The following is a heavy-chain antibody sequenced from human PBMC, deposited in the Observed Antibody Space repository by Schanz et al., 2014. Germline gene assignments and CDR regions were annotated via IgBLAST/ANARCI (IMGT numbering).Heavy chain of an antibody. CDR3: ARDAVALVPEYFMDV. CDR2: VWSDGNTK. J-gene: IGHJ6*03. CDR1: GFTFSRFG. D-gene: IGHD2-15*01. Sequence: QVQLVESGGGVAQPGRSLRLSCAASGFTFSRFGMHWVRQAPGKGPEWVALVWSDGNTKYYVDSVKGRLTISRDNSMNTLHLQMDGLRVEDTAVYYCARDAVALVPEYFMDVWGKGTPVTVSS. V-gene: IGHV3-33*08.